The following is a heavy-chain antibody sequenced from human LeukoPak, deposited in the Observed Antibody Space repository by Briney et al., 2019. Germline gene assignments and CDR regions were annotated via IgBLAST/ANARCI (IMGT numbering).Heavy chain of an antibody. CDR3: ARGVGVRYFDWLSQGFWFDP. CDR1: GYSFTSYW. V-gene: IGHV5-51*01. D-gene: IGHD3-9*01. Sequence: LGESLKISCKGSGYSFTSYWIGWVRQMPGKGLEWMGIIYPGDSDTRYSPSFQGQVTISADKSISTAYLQWRSLKASDTAMYYCARGVGVRYFDWLSQGFWFDPWGQGTLVTVSS. J-gene: IGHJ5*02. CDR2: IYPGDSDT.